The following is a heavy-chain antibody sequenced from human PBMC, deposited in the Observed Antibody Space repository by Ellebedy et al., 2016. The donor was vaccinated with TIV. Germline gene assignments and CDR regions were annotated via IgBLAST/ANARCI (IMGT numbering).Heavy chain of an antibody. Sequence: GESLKISCKGSGYRFTTYWIGWVRQMPGRGLEWMGIIYPGDSDTRYGPSFQGQVTISADKATSTAYLEWSSLRASDTAMYYCARHRQGSGSPLDYWGQGTLVTVSS. J-gene: IGHJ4*02. D-gene: IGHD3-10*01. CDR3: ARHRQGSGSPLDY. CDR2: IYPGDSDT. V-gene: IGHV5-51*01. CDR1: GYRFTTYW.